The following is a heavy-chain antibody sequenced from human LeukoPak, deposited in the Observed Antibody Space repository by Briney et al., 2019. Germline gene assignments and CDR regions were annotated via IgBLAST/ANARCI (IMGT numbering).Heavy chain of an antibody. CDR1: GGSISSYY. D-gene: IGHD3-3*01. Sequence: SETLSLTCTVSGGSISSYYWSWIRQPAGKGLEWIGRIYTSGSTNYNPSLKSRVTMPVDTSKNQFSLKLSSVTAADTAVYYCASEYYDFWSGYGLAFDIWGQGTMVTVSS. J-gene: IGHJ3*02. CDR3: ASEYYDFWSGYGLAFDI. CDR2: IYTSGST. V-gene: IGHV4-4*07.